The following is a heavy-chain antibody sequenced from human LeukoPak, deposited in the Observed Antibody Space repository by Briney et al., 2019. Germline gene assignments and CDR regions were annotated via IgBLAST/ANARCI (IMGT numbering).Heavy chain of an antibody. CDR1: GGSISSGSYY. D-gene: IGHD5-18*01. V-gene: IGHV4-61*02. J-gene: IGHJ4*02. Sequence: SETLSLTCTVSGGSISSGSYYWSWIRQPAGKGLEWIGRIYTSGSTNYNPSLKSRVTISVDTSKNQFPLKLSSVTAADTAVYYCARDPIQLWSFDYWGQGTLVTVSS. CDR2: IYTSGST. CDR3: ARDPIQLWSFDY.